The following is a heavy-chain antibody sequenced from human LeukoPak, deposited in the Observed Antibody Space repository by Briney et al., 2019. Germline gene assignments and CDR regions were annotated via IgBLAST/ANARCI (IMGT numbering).Heavy chain of an antibody. D-gene: IGHD6-19*01. V-gene: IGHV1-69*13. CDR1: GGTFSSYA. J-gene: IGHJ4*02. CDR2: IIPIFGTA. CDR3: ASSVAGTVDY. Sequence: ASVKVSCKASGGTFSSYAISWVRQAPGQGLGWMGGIIPIFGTANYAQKFQGRVTITADESTSTAYMELSSLRSEDTAVYYCASSVAGTVDYWGQGTLVTVSS.